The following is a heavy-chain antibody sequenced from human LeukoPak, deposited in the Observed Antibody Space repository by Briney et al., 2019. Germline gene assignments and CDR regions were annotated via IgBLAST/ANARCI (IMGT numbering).Heavy chain of an antibody. J-gene: IGHJ3*02. Sequence: SETLSLTCTVSGGSISSYYWSWIRQPPGKGLEWIGYIYYSGSTNYNPSLKSRVTISVDTSKNQFSLKLSSVTAADTAVYYCARWETGADAFDIWGQGTMVTVPS. D-gene: IGHD7-27*01. V-gene: IGHV4-59*01. CDR2: IYYSGST. CDR3: ARWETGADAFDI. CDR1: GGSISSYY.